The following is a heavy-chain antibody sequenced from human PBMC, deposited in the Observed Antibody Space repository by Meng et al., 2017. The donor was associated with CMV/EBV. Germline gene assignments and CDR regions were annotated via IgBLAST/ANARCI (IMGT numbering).Heavy chain of an antibody. V-gene: IGHV3-21*01. CDR2: IISSSSSI. CDR1: GFTFSSYS. Sequence: GGSLTLSCAASGFTFSSYSMSWVRQAPGKGLEWVSSIISSSSSIYYADSVKGRFTISSDNAKHSLYLQMNSLRAEDTAVYYCARIGERWFDPWGQGTLVTVSS. J-gene: IGHJ5*02. CDR3: ARIGERWFDP.